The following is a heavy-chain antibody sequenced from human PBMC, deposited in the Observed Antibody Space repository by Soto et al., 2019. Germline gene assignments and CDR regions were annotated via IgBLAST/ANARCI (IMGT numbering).Heavy chain of an antibody. CDR2: ISSDGDLR. J-gene: IGHJ4*02. Sequence: EVHLLGSGGDLVKPGGSLRLSCEVSGFTFNNFAMSWVRQSPGKGLEWVSTISSDGDLRHYAESVKGRFTISRDNYKSSLFLQMNSLRAEDTALYFCAPVRPRFLDILTGATNFDSWGQGTLVTVSS. CDR3: APVRPRFLDILTGATNFDS. V-gene: IGHV3-23*01. D-gene: IGHD3-9*01. CDR1: GFTFNNFA.